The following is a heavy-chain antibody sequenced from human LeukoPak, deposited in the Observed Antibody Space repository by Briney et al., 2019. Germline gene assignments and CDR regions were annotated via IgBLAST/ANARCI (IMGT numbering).Heavy chain of an antibody. CDR3: ARGPSGYHNT. Sequence: GGSLRLSCAASGFTFSSFSMNWVRQAPGKGLEWVSSISSTSSYIYYADSVKGRFTISRDKDKNSVYLQMTSLRAEDTAVYYCARGPSGYHNTGGQGTLVTVSS. CDR2: ISSTSSYI. CDR1: GFTFSSFS. V-gene: IGHV3-21*01. D-gene: IGHD5-12*01. J-gene: IGHJ4*02.